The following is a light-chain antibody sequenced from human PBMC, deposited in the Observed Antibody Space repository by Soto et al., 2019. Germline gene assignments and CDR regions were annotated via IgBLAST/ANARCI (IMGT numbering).Light chain of an antibody. CDR1: QSLRYY. CDR3: QHHNSYSQT. CDR2: GAS. Sequence: DSQLTQSPPTLSASVGDRVTITCRASQSLRYYLAWYQQMPGKAPKLLIYGASSLQSGVPSRFSGSGSGTEFTLTISSLQPDDFETYFCQHHNSYSQTFGQGTKVEIK. V-gene: IGKV1-5*01. J-gene: IGKJ1*01.